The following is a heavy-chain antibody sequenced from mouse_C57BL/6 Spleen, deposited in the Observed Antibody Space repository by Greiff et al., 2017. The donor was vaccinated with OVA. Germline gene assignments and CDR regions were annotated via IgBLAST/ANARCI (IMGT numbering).Heavy chain of an antibody. CDR2: IHPNYGTT. D-gene: IGHD1-1*01. V-gene: IGHV1-39*01. J-gene: IGHJ4*01. CDR3: ARSSQFITRVAAGDAMDY. Sequence: EVQLQQSGPELVKPGASVKISCKASGYSFTDSNMHWVKQSNGKSLEWIGVIHPNYGTTSYNQKFKGKATLTVDQSSSTAYMQLNSLTSEDSAVYDCARSSQFITRVAAGDAMDYWGQGTSVTVSS. CDR1: GYSFTDSN.